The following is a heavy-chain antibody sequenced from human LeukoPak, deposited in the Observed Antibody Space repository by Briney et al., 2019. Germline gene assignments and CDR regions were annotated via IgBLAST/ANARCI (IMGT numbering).Heavy chain of an antibody. CDR2: ISAYNGNT. CDR1: GYTFTSYG. Sequence: GASVTVSFKASGYTFTSYGISWVRQAPGQGLEWMGWISAYNGNTNYAQKLQGRVTITTDTSTSTAYMEPRSLRSDDTAVYYCARVGYCSSTSCSNWFDPWGQGTLVTVSS. J-gene: IGHJ5*02. V-gene: IGHV1-18*01. CDR3: ARVGYCSSTSCSNWFDP. D-gene: IGHD2-2*01.